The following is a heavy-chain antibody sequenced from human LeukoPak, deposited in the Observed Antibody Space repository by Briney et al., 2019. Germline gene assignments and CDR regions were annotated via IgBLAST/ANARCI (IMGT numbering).Heavy chain of an antibody. J-gene: IGHJ4*02. Sequence: SCKASGGTFSSYAMSWVRQAPGKGLEWVSAISGSGGSTYYADSVKGRFTISRDNSKNTLYLQMNSLRAEDTAVYYCAKDRSDYYIFDYWGQGTLVTVSS. CDR2: ISGSGGST. CDR1: GGTFSSYA. D-gene: IGHD4-17*01. V-gene: IGHV3-23*01. CDR3: AKDRSDYYIFDY.